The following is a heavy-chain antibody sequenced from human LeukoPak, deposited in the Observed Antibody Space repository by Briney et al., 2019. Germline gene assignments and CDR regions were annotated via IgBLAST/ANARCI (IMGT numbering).Heavy chain of an antibody. CDR1: GFTVSSNY. V-gene: IGHV3-66*01. D-gene: IGHD6-6*01. CDR3: ARAQDSSSSTPFDY. J-gene: IGHJ4*03. CDR2: IYSGGST. Sequence: PGGSLRLSCAASGFTVSSNYMSWVRQAPGKGLEWVSVIYSGGSTYYADSVKGRFTISRDNSKNTLYLQMNSLRAEDTAVYYCARAQDSSSSTPFDYWGQGTTVTVSS.